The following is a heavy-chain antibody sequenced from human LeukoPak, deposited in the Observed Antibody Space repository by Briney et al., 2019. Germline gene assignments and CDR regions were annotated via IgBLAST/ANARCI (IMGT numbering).Heavy chain of an antibody. Sequence: PGGSLRLSCAASGFTFSDYYMSWIRQAPGKGLEWVSYISSSGSTIYYADSVKGRFTISRDNAKDSLYLQMNSLRAEDTAVYYCASGGWELQSDALDIWGQGTMVTVSS. CDR1: GFTFSDYY. CDR2: ISSSGSTI. CDR3: ASGGWELQSDALDI. J-gene: IGHJ3*02. D-gene: IGHD1-26*01. V-gene: IGHV3-11*01.